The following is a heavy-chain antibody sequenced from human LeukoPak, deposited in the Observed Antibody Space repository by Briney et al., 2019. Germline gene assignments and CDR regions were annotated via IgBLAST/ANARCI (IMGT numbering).Heavy chain of an antibody. CDR1: GFTFNDYY. CDR2: VSSSGNTR. V-gene: IGHV3-11*01. J-gene: IGHJ6*02. D-gene: IGHD4-23*01. CDR3: AAGYGGDAETYYYYGMDV. Sequence: GGSLRLSCAASGFTFNDYYMSWIRQAPGKGLEWVSYVSSSGNTRYYADSVKGRFTISRDNAKNSLYLQMSSLRAEDTAAYYCAAGYGGDAETYYYYGMDVWGQGTTVTVSS.